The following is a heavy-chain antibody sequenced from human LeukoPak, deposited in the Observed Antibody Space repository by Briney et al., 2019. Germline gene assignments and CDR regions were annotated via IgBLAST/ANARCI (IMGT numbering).Heavy chain of an antibody. Sequence: GESLKISCKGSGYSFTSYWIGWVRQMPRKGLEWMGIIYPGDSDTRYSPSFQGQVTISADKSISTAYLQWSSLKASDTAMYYCARGGYCSSTSCSPGPFDYWGQGTLVTVSS. V-gene: IGHV5-51*01. D-gene: IGHD2-2*01. CDR2: IYPGDSDT. CDR3: ARGGYCSSTSCSPGPFDY. CDR1: GYSFTSYW. J-gene: IGHJ4*02.